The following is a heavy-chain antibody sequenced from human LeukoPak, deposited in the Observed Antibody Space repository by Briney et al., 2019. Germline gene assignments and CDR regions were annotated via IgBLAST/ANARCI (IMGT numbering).Heavy chain of an antibody. CDR1: GGSISSYY. V-gene: IGHV4-4*07. D-gene: IGHD6-13*01. CDR3: ARGGGRIAAAGIRRLGAFDI. Sequence: SEPLSLTCTVSGGSISSYYWSWIRQPAGKGLEWIGRIYTSGSTNYNPSLKSRVTMSVDTSKNQFSLKLSSVTAADTAVYYCARGGGRIAAAGIRRLGAFDIWGQGTMVTVSS. CDR2: IYTSGST. J-gene: IGHJ3*02.